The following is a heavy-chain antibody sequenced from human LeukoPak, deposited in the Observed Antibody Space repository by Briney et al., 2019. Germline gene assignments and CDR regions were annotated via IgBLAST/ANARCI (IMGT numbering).Heavy chain of an antibody. Sequence: GGSLRLSCAASGFTFSSYSMNWVRQAPGKGLEWVSSISSSSSYIYYADSVKGRFTISRDSAKNSLYLQMNSLRAEDTAVYYCARSLWRRGYSGYEDFDYWGQGTLVTVSS. CDR1: GFTFSSYS. D-gene: IGHD5-12*01. CDR3: ARSLWRRGYSGYEDFDY. J-gene: IGHJ4*02. CDR2: ISSSSSYI. V-gene: IGHV3-21*04.